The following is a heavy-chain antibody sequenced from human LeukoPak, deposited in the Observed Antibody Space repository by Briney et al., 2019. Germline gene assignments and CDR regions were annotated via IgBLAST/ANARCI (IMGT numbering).Heavy chain of an antibody. J-gene: IGHJ4*02. Sequence: GGSLRLSCAASGFTFSSYGMRWVRQAPGKGLEWVAVIWYDGSKKYYAHSVKGRFTISRDNPKNTLYLQMNSLRAEDTAVYYCARADCGGDFYVDYWGQGTLITVPS. CDR1: GFTFSSYG. CDR2: IWYDGSKK. CDR3: ARADCGGDFYVDY. D-gene: IGHD2-21*02. V-gene: IGHV3-33*01.